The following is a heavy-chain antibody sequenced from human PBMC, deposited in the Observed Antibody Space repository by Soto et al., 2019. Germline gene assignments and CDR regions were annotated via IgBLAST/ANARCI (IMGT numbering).Heavy chain of an antibody. Sequence: EVQLVDSGGGLVQPGGSLRLSCAASGFTFSNYDMHCVRQVTGKGLEWVSTIGTAGDTYYPGSVKGRFTISRENAKNPLYLQMNSLRAEDTAVYYCARGRLLSLYYFDYWGQGTLVTVSS. D-gene: IGHD2-2*01. J-gene: IGHJ4*02. V-gene: IGHV3-13*01. CDR1: GFTFSNYD. CDR2: IGTAGDT. CDR3: ARGRLLSLYYFDY.